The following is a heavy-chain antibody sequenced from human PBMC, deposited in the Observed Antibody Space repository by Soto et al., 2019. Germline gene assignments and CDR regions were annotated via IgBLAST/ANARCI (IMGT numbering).Heavy chain of an antibody. CDR1: GYTFTGYA. CDR3: ARAVAVAADFDY. D-gene: IGHD6-19*01. Sequence: VKVSCKASGYTFTGYAMHWVRQAPGQRLEWMGWINAGNGNTKYSQKFQGRVTITRDTSASTAYMELSSLRSEDTAVYYCARAVAVAADFDYWGQGTRVTVSS. V-gene: IGHV1-3*01. CDR2: INAGNGNT. J-gene: IGHJ4*02.